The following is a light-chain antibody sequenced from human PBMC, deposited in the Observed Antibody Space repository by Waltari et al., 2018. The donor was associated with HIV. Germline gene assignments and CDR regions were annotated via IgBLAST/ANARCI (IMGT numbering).Light chain of an antibody. CDR3: QQSFITPLT. Sequence: DIQMTQSPSSLSASVRDRVTITCRTSQSISTYLNWYQQKPGKAPKLLIYATSSLQSWVPSRFSGSGSGTDFTLTISSLQPEDFATYYCQQSFITPLTFGPGTKVDIK. V-gene: IGKV1-39*01. CDR2: ATS. CDR1: QSISTY. J-gene: IGKJ3*01.